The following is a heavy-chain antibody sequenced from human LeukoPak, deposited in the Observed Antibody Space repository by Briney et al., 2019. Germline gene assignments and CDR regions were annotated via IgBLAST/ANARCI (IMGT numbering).Heavy chain of an antibody. J-gene: IGHJ4*02. CDR1: GFTFSSYW. CDR2: ISGSGGAT. CDR3: ARGGVDHYGSGTYYLMYYFDH. V-gene: IGHV3-23*01. Sequence: GGSLRLSCAASGFTFSSYWMSWVRQAPGKGLEWVSGISGSGGATYYADSVKGRFTVSRDDPHNTLYLQMNSVRAEDTAVYFCARGGVDHYGSGTYYLMYYFDHWGQGALVTISS. D-gene: IGHD3-10*01.